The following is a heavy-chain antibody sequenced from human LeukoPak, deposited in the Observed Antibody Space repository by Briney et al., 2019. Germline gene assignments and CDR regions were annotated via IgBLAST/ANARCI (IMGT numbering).Heavy chain of an antibody. D-gene: IGHD6-13*01. J-gene: IGHJ5*02. V-gene: IGHV4-59*01. CDR2: IYDSGST. CDR1: GGSISSYY. CDR3: VRVLYRGSSSRGWIDL. Sequence: SSETLSLTCTVSGGSISSYYWSWIRQPPGKGLEWIGYIYDSGSTSYNPSLESRVTISIDTSKNQFSLKLTSVTAADTAVYYCVRVLYRGSSSRGWIDLWGQGILVTVSS.